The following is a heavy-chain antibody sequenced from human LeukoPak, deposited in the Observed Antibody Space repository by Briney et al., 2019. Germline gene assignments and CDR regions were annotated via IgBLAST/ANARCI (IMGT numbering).Heavy chain of an antibody. CDR2: ISWNSGII. V-gene: IGHV3-9*01. Sequence: GRSLRLSCAASGFTFHDYAMHWVRQAPGKGLEWVSGISWNSGIIGYADSVKGRFTISRDNAKNSLYLQMNSLRAEDTAVYYCATSSGSYSRYFDYWGQGTLVTVSS. CDR3: ATSSGSYSRYFDY. D-gene: IGHD1-26*01. J-gene: IGHJ4*02. CDR1: GFTFHDYA.